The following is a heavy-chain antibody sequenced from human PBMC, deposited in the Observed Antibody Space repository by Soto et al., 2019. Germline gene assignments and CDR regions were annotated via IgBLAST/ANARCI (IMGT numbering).Heavy chain of an antibody. J-gene: IGHJ5*02. D-gene: IGHD3-16*01. V-gene: IGHV4-31*03. Sequence: SETLSLTCTVSGGSISSGGYYWSWIRQHPGKGLEWIGYIYYSGSTYYNPSLKSRVTISVDTSKNQFSLKLSSVTAADTAVYYCARVEDYVWGTTQEENWFDPWGQGTLVTVSS. CDR1: GGSISSGGYY. CDR2: IYYSGST. CDR3: ARVEDYVWGTTQEENWFDP.